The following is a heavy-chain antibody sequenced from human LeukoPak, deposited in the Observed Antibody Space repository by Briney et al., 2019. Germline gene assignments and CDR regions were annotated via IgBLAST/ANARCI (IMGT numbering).Heavy chain of an antibody. D-gene: IGHD3-16*02. J-gene: IGHJ4*01. V-gene: IGHV4-59*08. CDR2: VFYTGSS. CDR1: GGSISSYY. CDR3: ARHGANTIIVLSYFDY. Sequence: SETLSLTSTVSGGSISSYYWSWIRPPAGQGLEWIGYVFYTGSSNSNHSLRSRVTMSVDMSNSQFSLKLTSVTAADTAVYYCARHGANTIIVLSYFDYWGHGTLVTVSS.